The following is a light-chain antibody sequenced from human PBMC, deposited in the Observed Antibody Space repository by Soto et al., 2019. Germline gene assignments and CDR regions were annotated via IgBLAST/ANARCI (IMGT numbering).Light chain of an antibody. V-gene: IGKV3-11*01. J-gene: IGKJ5*01. CDR1: QNVSRF. CDR3: QQRSNWPIT. CDR2: DAS. Sequence: EIVLKQSPATLSLSPGERATLSCRASQNVSRFLAWYQRRPGQAPRLLIYDASSRASNIPPRFSGSGSGTDFTLTISSLEPEDFALYYCQQRSNWPITFGQGTRLEIK.